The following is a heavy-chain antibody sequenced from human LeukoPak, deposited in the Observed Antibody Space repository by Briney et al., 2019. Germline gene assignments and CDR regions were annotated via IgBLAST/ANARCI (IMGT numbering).Heavy chain of an antibody. Sequence: SETLSLTCTVSGGSVTDYYWSWIRQSPGKGLEWIGYIYYTGTSYNPSLKSRVTISADTSKNQFSLKLISVTAADTAVYYCARGWRITIFGVVIPSHFDYWGQGTLVTVSS. V-gene: IGHV4-59*02. CDR2: IYYTGT. CDR1: GGSVTDYY. CDR3: ARGWRITIFGVVIPSHFDY. J-gene: IGHJ4*02. D-gene: IGHD3-3*01.